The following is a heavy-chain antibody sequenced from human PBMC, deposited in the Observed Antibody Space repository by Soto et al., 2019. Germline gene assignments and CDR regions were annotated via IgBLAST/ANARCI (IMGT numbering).Heavy chain of an antibody. Sequence: QVQLQESGPGLVKPSETLSLTCTVSGGSISSYYWSWIRQPPGKGLEWIGYIYYSGSTNYNPSLKSRVTISVDXFKFQXXLKLSSVTAADTAVYYCARGLGCSGGSCYDWYFDLWGRGTLVTVSS. J-gene: IGHJ2*01. CDR3: ARGLGCSGGSCYDWYFDL. V-gene: IGHV4-59*01. D-gene: IGHD2-15*01. CDR2: IYYSGST. CDR1: GGSISSYY.